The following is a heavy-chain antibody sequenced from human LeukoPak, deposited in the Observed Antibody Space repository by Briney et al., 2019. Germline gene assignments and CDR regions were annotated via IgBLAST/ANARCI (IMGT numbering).Heavy chain of an antibody. J-gene: IGHJ5*02. V-gene: IGHV4-59*01. CDR2: IYYSGNT. Sequence: SETLSLTCTVSGDSISSYCWHWIRQPPGKGLEWIGCIYYSGNTNYNPSLKSRVTISMDTSNKQFSLNLSSVTAADTAVYYCARDFILFGIGGSAPGGQGPLVTVS. CDR3: ARDFILFGIGGSAP. D-gene: IGHD2-15*01. CDR1: GDSISSYC.